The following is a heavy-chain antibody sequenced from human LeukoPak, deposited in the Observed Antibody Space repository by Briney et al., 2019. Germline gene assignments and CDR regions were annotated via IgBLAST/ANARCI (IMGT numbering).Heavy chain of an antibody. Sequence: GGSLRLSCAVSGLTFNNYAMSWVRQAPGKGLEWVSGISGRGASKYYADSVKGRFTISRDNSKNTLYLQMNSLRAEDTAVYYCAKVGKEHVLLWFGEFYYYMDVWGKGTTVTISS. V-gene: IGHV3-23*01. D-gene: IGHD3-10*01. J-gene: IGHJ6*03. CDR1: GLTFNNYA. CDR3: AKVGKEHVLLWFGEFYYYMDV. CDR2: ISGRGASK.